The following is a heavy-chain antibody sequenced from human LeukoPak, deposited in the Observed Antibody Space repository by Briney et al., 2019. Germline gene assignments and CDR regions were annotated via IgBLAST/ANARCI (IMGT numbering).Heavy chain of an antibody. CDR1: GFTFNSYG. Sequence: GGSLRLSCAASGFTFNSYGMEWVRQAPGKGLEWVAFISYDGNNKYYVDSVKGRFTISRDNAKNSLYLQMNSLRAEDTAVYYCARDYYGGVFDYWGQGTLVTVSS. CDR2: ISYDGNNK. D-gene: IGHD4-23*01. V-gene: IGHV3-30*03. J-gene: IGHJ4*02. CDR3: ARDYYGGVFDY.